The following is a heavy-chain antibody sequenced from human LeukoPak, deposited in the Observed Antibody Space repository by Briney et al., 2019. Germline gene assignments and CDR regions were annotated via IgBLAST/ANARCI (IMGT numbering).Heavy chain of an antibody. V-gene: IGHV2-5*01. J-gene: IGHJ4*02. Sequence: SGPTLVNPPQTLTLTCTFSGFSLSTRGVGVGWIRQPPGKALEWLSLIYWNDDKRYSPSLKSRLTITKDTSKNQVVLTMTNMDPVDTATYYRAHRRLYSSSWYYFDYWGQGTLVTVSS. CDR3: AHRRLYSSSWYYFDY. CDR1: GFSLSTRGVG. CDR2: IYWNDDK. D-gene: IGHD6-13*01.